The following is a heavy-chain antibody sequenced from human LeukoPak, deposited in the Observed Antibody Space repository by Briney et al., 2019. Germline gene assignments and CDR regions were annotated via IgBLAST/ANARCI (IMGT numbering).Heavy chain of an antibody. J-gene: IGHJ4*02. CDR3: AKVGSRAVASGRLDY. Sequence: GGSLRLSCSASGFTFSSYAMHWVRQAPGKGLEYVSAISSNGGSTYYADSVKGRFTISRDNSKNTLYLQLNSLRAEDTAEYYCAKVGSRAVASGRLDYWGQGTLVTVSS. CDR1: GFTFSSYA. D-gene: IGHD6-19*01. CDR2: ISSNGGST. V-gene: IGHV3-64*04.